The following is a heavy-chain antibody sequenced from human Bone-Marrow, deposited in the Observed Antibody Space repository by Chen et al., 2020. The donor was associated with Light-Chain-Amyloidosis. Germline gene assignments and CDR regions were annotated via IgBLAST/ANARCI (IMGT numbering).Heavy chain of an antibody. CDR1: GFTFGSKA. CDR2: ISGSGGST. V-gene: IGHV3-23*01. Sequence: EVQLLVSGGGLVPPGGSLGPSCEALGFTFGSKAMSWVRQAPGKGLEWVSGISGSGGSTYYADSVKGRFTISRDNSKNTLYLQMNSLRAEDTAVYYCAKRPPYPSIYGMDVWGQGTTVTVSS. CDR3: AKRPPYPSIYGMDV. D-gene: IGHD2-21*01. J-gene: IGHJ6*02.